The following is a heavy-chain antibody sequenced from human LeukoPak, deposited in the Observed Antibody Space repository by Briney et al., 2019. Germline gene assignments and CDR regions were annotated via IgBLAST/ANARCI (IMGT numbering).Heavy chain of an antibody. D-gene: IGHD1-26*01. V-gene: IGHV4-39*01. CDR2: IFYSGST. CDR1: GGSINSYGYY. J-gene: IGHJ4*02. Sequence: SETLSLTCSVSGGSINSYGYYWAWIRQPPGKRPEWIGSIFYSGSTHYNPSLQSRITISADTSKGQISLKLSSVTAADTAVYYCARQGVGATDFWGQGSLVTVSS. CDR3: ARQGVGATDF.